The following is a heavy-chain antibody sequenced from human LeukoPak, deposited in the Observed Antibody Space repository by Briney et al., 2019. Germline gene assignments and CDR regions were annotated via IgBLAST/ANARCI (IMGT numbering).Heavy chain of an antibody. CDR1: GGSISSYY. CDR3: ASSKGAGVDY. D-gene: IGHD1-26*01. Sequence: PSETLSLTCTVSGGSISSYYWSWIRQPPGKGLEWIGYIYYSGSTNYNPSLKSRVTISVDTSKNQFSLKLRSVTAADTAVYYCASSKGAGVDYWGQGTLVTVSS. CDR2: IYYSGST. V-gene: IGHV4-59*01. J-gene: IGHJ4*02.